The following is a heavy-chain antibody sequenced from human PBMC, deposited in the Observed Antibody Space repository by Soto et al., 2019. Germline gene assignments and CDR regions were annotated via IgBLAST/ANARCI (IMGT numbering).Heavy chain of an antibody. D-gene: IGHD5-18*01. Sequence: QVQLVQSGPEVKKPGASVKVSCQASGYTFISYGINWVRQAPGQGLEWMRWVNIYNDKTNYAQKFQGRVTMTTDTSTSTAYLELKSLRSDDTAVYYCARERGGYSYGDCWGQGTLVTVSS. V-gene: IGHV1-18*01. CDR3: ARERGGYSYGDC. CDR2: VNIYNDKT. J-gene: IGHJ4*02. CDR1: GYTFISYG.